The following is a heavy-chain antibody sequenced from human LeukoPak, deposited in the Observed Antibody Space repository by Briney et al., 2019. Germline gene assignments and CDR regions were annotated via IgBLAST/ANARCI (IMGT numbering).Heavy chain of an antibody. D-gene: IGHD6-19*01. CDR2: VSGSGGNT. Sequence: AGSLRLSCAASGFTFTNSAMTWVRQAPGKGLEWVSTVSGSGGNTYYADSVKGRFTISRDNSENTLYLQMNSLRAQDTAVYYCAKSLAVPGSPDYWGLGTLVTVSS. V-gene: IGHV3-23*01. J-gene: IGHJ4*02. CDR1: GFTFTNSA. CDR3: AKSLAVPGSPDY.